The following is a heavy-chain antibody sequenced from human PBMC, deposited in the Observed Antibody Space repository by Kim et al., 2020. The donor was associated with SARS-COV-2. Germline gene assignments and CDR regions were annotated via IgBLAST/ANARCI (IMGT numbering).Heavy chain of an antibody. J-gene: IGHJ3*02. D-gene: IGHD5-18*01. CDR3: AGVVTKDREVPNDAFDI. CDR2: INPSGGST. V-gene: IGHV1-46*01. Sequence: ASVKVSCKASGYTFTSYYMHWVRQAPGQGLEWMGIINPSGGSTSYAQKFQGRVTMTRDTSTSTVYMELSSLRSEDTAVYYCAGVVTKDREVPNDAFDIWGQGTMVTVSS. CDR1: GYTFTSYY.